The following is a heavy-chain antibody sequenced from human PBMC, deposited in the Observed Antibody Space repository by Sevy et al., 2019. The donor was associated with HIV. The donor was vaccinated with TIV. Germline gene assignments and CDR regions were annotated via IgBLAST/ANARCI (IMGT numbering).Heavy chain of an antibody. V-gene: IGHV3-43D*04. Sequence: GGSLRLSCAASGFTFDDYAMHWVRQAPGKGLEWVSLISWDGGSTYYADSVKGRFTISRDNSQNSLYLQMNSLRAEDTALYYCAKAQGGATTLFDYWGQGTLVTVSS. D-gene: IGHD1-26*01. CDR3: AKAQGGATTLFDY. CDR2: ISWDGGST. CDR1: GFTFDDYA. J-gene: IGHJ4*02.